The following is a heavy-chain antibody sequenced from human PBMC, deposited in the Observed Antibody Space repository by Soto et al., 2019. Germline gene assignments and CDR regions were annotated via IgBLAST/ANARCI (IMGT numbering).Heavy chain of an antibody. Sequence: QLQLQESGSGLVKPSQTLSLTCAVSGGSINTATHSWSWIRQPPGKGLEWIGYIYHSGSTYYNPSGKGGVPLSIDRSNNQFSLRLSSVTAADAAVDYCARGGGVTTTGDDYWGQGILVTVSS. CDR3: ARGGGVTTTGDDY. D-gene: IGHD4-4*01. CDR2: IYHSGST. J-gene: IGHJ4*02. CDR1: GGSINTATHS. V-gene: IGHV4-30-2*01.